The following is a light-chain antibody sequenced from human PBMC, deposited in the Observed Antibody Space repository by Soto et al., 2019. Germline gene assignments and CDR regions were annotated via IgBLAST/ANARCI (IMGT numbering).Light chain of an antibody. J-gene: IGLJ3*02. CDR1: SSNIGAGYD. CDR2: GNS. Sequence: QSVLTQPPSVSGAPGQRVTISCTGSSSNIGAGYDVHWYQQLPGTAPKLLIYGNSNRPSGVPDRFSGSKSGTSASLAITGLQAEDEADYYCCSCANSFTSWVFGGGTQLTVL. CDR3: CSCANSFTSWV. V-gene: IGLV1-40*01.